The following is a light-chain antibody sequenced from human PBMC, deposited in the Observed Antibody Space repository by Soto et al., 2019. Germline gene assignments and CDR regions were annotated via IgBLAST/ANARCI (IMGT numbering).Light chain of an antibody. CDR3: QQSYSTPGALT. CDR2: SAS. V-gene: IGKV1-39*01. CDR1: QSISNY. Sequence: DIQMTQSPSSLSASVGDRVTITCRASQSISNYVNWYQQRPGKAPRVLIFSASTLQSGVPSRFSGSGSGTDFTLTISSLEPEDFGTYFCQQSYSTPGALTFGGGTRVDIK. J-gene: IGKJ4*01.